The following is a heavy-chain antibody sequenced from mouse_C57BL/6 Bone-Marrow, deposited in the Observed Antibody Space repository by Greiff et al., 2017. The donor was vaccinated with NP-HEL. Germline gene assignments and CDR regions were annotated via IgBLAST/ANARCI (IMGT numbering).Heavy chain of an antibody. V-gene: IGHV5-9-1*02. CDR2: ISSGGDYI. Sequence: EVQVVESGEGLVKPGGSLKLSCAASGFTFSSYAMSWVRQTPEKRLEWVAYISSGGDYISYADTVKGRFTISRDNARNTLYLQMSSLKSEDTAMYYCTTYDGYYADYFDYWGQGTTLTVSS. J-gene: IGHJ2*01. CDR3: TTYDGYYADYFDY. D-gene: IGHD2-3*01. CDR1: GFTFSSYA.